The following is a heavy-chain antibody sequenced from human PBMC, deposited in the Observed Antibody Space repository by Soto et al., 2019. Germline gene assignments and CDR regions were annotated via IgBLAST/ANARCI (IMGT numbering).Heavy chain of an antibody. J-gene: IGHJ6*02. CDR2: ISYDGSNK. Sequence: GGSLRLSCAASGFTFSSYGMHWVRQAPGKGLEWVAVISYDGSNKYYADSVKGRFTISRDNSKNTLYLQMNSLRAEDTAVYYCAKDGSSSLGPCYFYGMDVRGQRTTVTVS. V-gene: IGHV3-30*18. D-gene: IGHD6-6*01. CDR1: GFTFSSYG. CDR3: AKDGSSSLGPCYFYGMDV.